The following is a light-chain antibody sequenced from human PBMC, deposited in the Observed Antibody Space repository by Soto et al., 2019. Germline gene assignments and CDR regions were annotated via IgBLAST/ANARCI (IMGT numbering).Light chain of an antibody. J-gene: IGKJ1*01. Sequence: DIQMTQSPSTLSSSAGDRATITCRASQRIIVWLSWYQQKVGNAPKLLIYDASNWESGVPARFSGSGSGTEFTLTISSLEPDDFAAYYCQQYNSYPWTFGQGTKVEIK. CDR3: QQYNSYPWT. V-gene: IGKV1-5*01. CDR2: DAS. CDR1: QRIIVW.